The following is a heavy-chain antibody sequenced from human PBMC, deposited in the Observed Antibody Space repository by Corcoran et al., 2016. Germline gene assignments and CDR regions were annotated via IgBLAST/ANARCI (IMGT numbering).Heavy chain of an antibody. Sequence: EVQLVESGGGLVQPGGSLRLSCAASGFTFSSYWMSWARQAPGKGLEWVANIKQDGSEKYYVDSVKGRFTISRDNAKNSLYLQMNSLRAEDTAVYYCARGRITIFGVVIDYWGQGTLVTVSS. D-gene: IGHD3-3*01. CDR2: IKQDGSEK. CDR3: ARGRITIFGVVIDY. V-gene: IGHV3-7*03. J-gene: IGHJ4*02. CDR1: GFTFSSYW.